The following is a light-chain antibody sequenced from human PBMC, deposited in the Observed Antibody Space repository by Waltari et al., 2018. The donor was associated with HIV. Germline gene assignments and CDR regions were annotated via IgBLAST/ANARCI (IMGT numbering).Light chain of an antibody. CDR2: SNN. V-gene: IGLV1-44*01. CDR1: SSNLRSTA. CDR3: ASWDDSLNGYV. Sequence: QSVLTQPPSASGTPGQRVTISCSGSSSNLRSTAVNWYQQLPGTAPKLLIYSNNQRPSGVPDRFSGSKSGTSASLAISGLQSEDEADYYCASWDDSLNGYVFGTGTKVTVL. J-gene: IGLJ1*01.